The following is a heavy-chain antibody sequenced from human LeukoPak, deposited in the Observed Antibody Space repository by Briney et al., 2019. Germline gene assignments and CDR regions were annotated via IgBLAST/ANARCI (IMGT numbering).Heavy chain of an antibody. CDR2: ISGDGGGT. CDR3: AKDMGDTGYYYGRDV. CDR1: GFTFDDYA. J-gene: IGHJ6*02. Sequence: GGSLRLSCAASGFTFDDYAMHWVRQAPGKGLEWVSLISGDGGGTYYADSVKGRLTISRDNSKSSLYLQVNSLRTEDTALYYCAKDMGDTGYYYGRDVWGQGPTVIVSS. V-gene: IGHV3-43*02. D-gene: IGHD2-21*02.